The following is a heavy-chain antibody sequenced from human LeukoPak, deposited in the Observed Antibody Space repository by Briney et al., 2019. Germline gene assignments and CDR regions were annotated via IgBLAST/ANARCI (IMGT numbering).Heavy chain of an antibody. CDR2: ISSSSSYI. CDR1: GFMFDDYG. V-gene: IGHV3-21*01. Sequence: GGSLRLSCAASGFMFDDYGMSWVRQAPGKGLEWVSSISSSSSYIYYADSVKGRFTISRDNAKNSLYLQMNSLRAEDTAVYYCARDRHHRFGELFPWGQGTLVTVSS. D-gene: IGHD3-10*01. J-gene: IGHJ4*02. CDR3: ARDRHHRFGELFP.